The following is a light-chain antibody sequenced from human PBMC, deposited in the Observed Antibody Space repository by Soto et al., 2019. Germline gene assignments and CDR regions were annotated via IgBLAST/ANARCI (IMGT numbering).Light chain of an antibody. Sequence: DIQMTQFPPSLSASVGDRVTITCRASQRISNYLNWYQHKPGKAPKLLISATSNLQNGVPSRFSGSGSGTDFTFTISSLQPEDSPTYYCQQSYGTINTFGQGTKLEIK. CDR2: ATS. CDR3: QQSYGTINT. V-gene: IGKV1-39*01. J-gene: IGKJ2*01. CDR1: QRISNY.